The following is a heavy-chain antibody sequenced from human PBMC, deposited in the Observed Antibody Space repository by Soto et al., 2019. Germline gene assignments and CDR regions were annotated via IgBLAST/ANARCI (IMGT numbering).Heavy chain of an antibody. V-gene: IGHV4-4*02. Sequence: PSETLSLTCAVSGGSISSSNWWSWVRQPPGKGLEWIGEIYHSGSTNYNPSLKSRVTISVDKSKNQFSLKLSSVTAADTAVYYRAREGGVLMVYAIRYYYGMDVWGQGTTVTVSS. CDR1: GGSISSSNW. J-gene: IGHJ6*02. CDR2: IYHSGST. CDR3: AREGGVLMVYAIRYYYGMDV. D-gene: IGHD2-8*01.